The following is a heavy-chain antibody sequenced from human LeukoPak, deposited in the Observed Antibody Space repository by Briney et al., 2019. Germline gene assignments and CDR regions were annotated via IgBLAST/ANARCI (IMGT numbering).Heavy chain of an antibody. J-gene: IGHJ4*02. CDR2: IYDSGST. CDR1: GGSISSGGYY. D-gene: IGHD3-22*01. Sequence: SQTLSLTCTVSGGSISSGGYYWNWVRQHPGKGLEWIGYIYDSGSTYYNPSLKSRVTMSLDTSKNQFSLKLSSVTAADTAVYYCARAPDLGSGYDFDYWAREPWSPSPQ. V-gene: IGHV4-31*03. CDR3: ARAPDLGSGYDFDY.